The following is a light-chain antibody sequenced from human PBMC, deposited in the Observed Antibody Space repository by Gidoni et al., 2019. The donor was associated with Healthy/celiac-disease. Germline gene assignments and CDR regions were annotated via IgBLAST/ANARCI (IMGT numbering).Light chain of an antibody. CDR3: QQSYSTLSIT. Sequence: DIQMTQSPSSLSASVGDRVTITCRASQSISSYLNWYQQKPGKAPKLLIYAASSLQRGVPSRFSGSGSGTDYSLTISSRQPEDFATYYCQQSYSTLSITFGQGTRLEIK. V-gene: IGKV1-39*01. J-gene: IGKJ5*01. CDR1: QSISSY. CDR2: AAS.